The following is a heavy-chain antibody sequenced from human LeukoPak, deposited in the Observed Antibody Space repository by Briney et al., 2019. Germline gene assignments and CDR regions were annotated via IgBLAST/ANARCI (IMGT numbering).Heavy chain of an antibody. CDR3: ARVRGPLRYFDWSPKGDAFDI. J-gene: IGHJ3*02. CDR2: IIPILGIA. V-gene: IGHV1-69*04. Sequence: ASVKVSCKASGGTFSSYAISWVRHAPGQGLEWMGRIIPILGIANYAQKFQGTVTITADKSTSTAYMELSSLRSEDTAVYYCARVRGPLRYFDWSPKGDAFDIWGQGTMVTVSS. D-gene: IGHD3-9*01. CDR1: GGTFSSYA.